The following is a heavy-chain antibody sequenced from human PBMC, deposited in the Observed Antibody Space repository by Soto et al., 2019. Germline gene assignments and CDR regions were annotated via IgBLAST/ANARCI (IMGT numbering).Heavy chain of an antibody. Sequence: QVQLVQSGAAVKKPGSSVQVSCKASGGTFSSYSIHWVRQAPGQGLEWMGEIITIFGTANYAQKFQGRVTITADESTSTAYMELSSLRSEDTAVYACARDGGRHSGGIDYWGQGTLVTVSS. CDR1: GGTFSSYS. V-gene: IGHV1-69*01. CDR3: ARDGGRHSGGIDY. J-gene: IGHJ4*02. D-gene: IGHD1-26*01. CDR2: IITIFGTA.